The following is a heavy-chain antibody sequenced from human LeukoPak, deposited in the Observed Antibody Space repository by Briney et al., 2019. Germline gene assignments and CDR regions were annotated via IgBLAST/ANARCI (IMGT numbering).Heavy chain of an antibody. D-gene: IGHD3-22*01. CDR1: GYTLTELS. J-gene: IGHJ4*02. Sequence: EASVKVSCKVSGYTLTELSMHWVRQAPGKGLEWMGGFDPEDGETIYAQKFQGRVTMTEDTSTATAYMELSSLRSEDTAVYYCATSNYDSSGYCSPHFDYWGQGTLVTVSS. CDR2: FDPEDGET. V-gene: IGHV1-24*01. CDR3: ATSNYDSSGYCSPHFDY.